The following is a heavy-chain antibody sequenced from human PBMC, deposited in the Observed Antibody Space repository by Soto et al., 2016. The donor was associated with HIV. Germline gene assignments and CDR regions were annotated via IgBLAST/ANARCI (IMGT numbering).Heavy chain of an antibody. CDR2: ISPYNGNT. CDR3: ARRRFGELSDY. J-gene: IGHJ4*02. Sequence: QVQLVQSGAEVKKPGSSVKVSCKASGGTFSSYAISWVRQAPGQGLECMGWISPYNGNTNYAQKLQGRVTMTTDTSTSTAYMELRSLRSDDTAVYYCARRRFGELSDYWGQGTLVTVSS. V-gene: IGHV1-18*01. D-gene: IGHD3-10*01. CDR1: GGTFSSYA.